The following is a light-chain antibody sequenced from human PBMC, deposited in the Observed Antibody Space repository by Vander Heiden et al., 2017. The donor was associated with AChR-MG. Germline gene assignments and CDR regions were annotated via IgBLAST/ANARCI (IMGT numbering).Light chain of an antibody. CDR1: SSNIGYNY. J-gene: IGLJ3*02. CDR3: AAWDDSLSGGV. CDR2: RNE. V-gene: IGLV1-47*01. Sequence: QSVLTQPPSASGTPGQRVTIPCSGSSSNIGYNYVYWYQQLPGTAPKLLIYRNEQRPSGVPDRFSGSKSGTSAFLAISGLRSDDEADYYCAAWDDSLSGGVFGGGTKLTVL.